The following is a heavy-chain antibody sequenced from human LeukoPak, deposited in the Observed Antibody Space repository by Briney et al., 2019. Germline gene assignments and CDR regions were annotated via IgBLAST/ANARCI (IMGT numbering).Heavy chain of an antibody. CDR3: ARDSVGLPTVDP. CDR2: IYMSGST. D-gene: IGHD1-26*01. J-gene: IGHJ5*02. V-gene: IGHV4-61*02. CDR1: GDSISSGSYY. Sequence: PSETLSLTCTVSGDSISSGSYYWGWIRKPAGKGLEWIERIYMSGSTNYNPSLQSRFTISVDTSKNQFSLKLSSVTAADTAVYYCARDSVGLPTVDPWGQGTLVTVSS.